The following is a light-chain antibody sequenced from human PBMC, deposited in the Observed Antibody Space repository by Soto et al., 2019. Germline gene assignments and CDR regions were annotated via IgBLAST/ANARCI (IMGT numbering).Light chain of an antibody. J-gene: IGKJ4*01. CDR1: QSISSW. V-gene: IGKV1-5*01. CDR3: QQYYSYPLT. Sequence: DIQMTQSPSTLSASVGDRVTITCRASQSISSWLAWYQQKPGKAPNLLIYEASILQRGVPSRFSGSGSGTDFTLTISCLQSEDFATYYCQQYYSYPLTFGGGTKVDI. CDR2: EAS.